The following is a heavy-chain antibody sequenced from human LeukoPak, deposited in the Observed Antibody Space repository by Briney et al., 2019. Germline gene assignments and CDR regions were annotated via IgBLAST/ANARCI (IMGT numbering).Heavy chain of an antibody. CDR3: ARDRYVLDY. CDR2: IKRDGSEK. D-gene: IGHD3-16*01. J-gene: IGHJ4*02. CDR1: GFTFSSYW. Sequence: GGSLRLSCAASGFTFSSYWMTWVRQAPGKGLEWVANIKRDGSEKHYVDSVKGRFTTSRDNAKNSMFLQMNSLRAEDTAVYYCARDRYVLDYWGQGTLVTVSS. V-gene: IGHV3-7*03.